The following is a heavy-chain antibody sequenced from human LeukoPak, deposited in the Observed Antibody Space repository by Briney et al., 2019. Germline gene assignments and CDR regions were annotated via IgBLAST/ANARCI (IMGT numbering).Heavy chain of an antibody. CDR2: IGYDGSNK. CDR1: GFTFTIFG. J-gene: IGHJ5*02. D-gene: IGHD3-22*01. Sequence: TGGSLRLSCAPSGFTFTIFGMHWVRQAPGKGLEWVAFIGYDGSNKYYADSVKGRFTVSRDNSKNTLYLQMNSLRTEDTAVYYCAKGLYYKDRSGYPAWGQGTLVTISS. CDR3: AKGLYYKDRSGYPA. V-gene: IGHV3-30*02.